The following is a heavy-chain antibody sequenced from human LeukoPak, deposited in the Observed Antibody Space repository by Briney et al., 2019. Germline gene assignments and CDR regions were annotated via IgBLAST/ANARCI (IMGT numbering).Heavy chain of an antibody. D-gene: IGHD3-22*01. CDR1: GGSISSSNW. Sequence: SETLSLTCAVSGGSISSSNWWSWVRQPPGKGLEWIGEIYHSGSTNYNPSLKSRVTMSVDTSKNQFSLKLSSVTAADTAVYYCARDDYYDSSVNWGQGTLVTVSS. V-gene: IGHV4-4*02. CDR2: IYHSGST. J-gene: IGHJ4*02. CDR3: ARDDYYDSSVN.